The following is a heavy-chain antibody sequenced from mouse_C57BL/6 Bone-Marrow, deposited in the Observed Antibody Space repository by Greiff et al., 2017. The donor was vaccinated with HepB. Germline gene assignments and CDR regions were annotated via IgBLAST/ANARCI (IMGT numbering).Heavy chain of an antibody. CDR2: IDPSDSYT. CDR1: GYTFTSYW. D-gene: IGHD2-1*01. V-gene: IGHV1-69*01. CDR3: AVYPDY. J-gene: IGHJ2*01. Sequence: QVQLQQPGAELVMPGASVKLSCKASGYTFTSYWMHWVKQRPGQGLEWIGEIDPSDSYTNYNQKFKGKSTLTVDKSSSTAYMQLSSLTSEVSAVYYCAVYPDYWGQGTTLTVSS.